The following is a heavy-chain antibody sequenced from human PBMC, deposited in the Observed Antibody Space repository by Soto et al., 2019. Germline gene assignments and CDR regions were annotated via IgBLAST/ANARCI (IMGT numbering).Heavy chain of an antibody. Sequence: QVQLQESGPGLVKPSQTLSLTCTVSGGSISSGGYYWSWIRQHPGKGLEWIGYIYYSGITYYNPSLKSRVTISVDTSKNQFSLKLSSVTAADTAVYYCARDFGVPGLLSGGYYYYYYGMDVWGQGTTVTVSS. D-gene: IGHD3-3*01. V-gene: IGHV4-31*03. CDR1: GGSISSGGYY. CDR2: IYYSGIT. CDR3: ARDFGVPGLLSGGYYYYYYGMDV. J-gene: IGHJ6*02.